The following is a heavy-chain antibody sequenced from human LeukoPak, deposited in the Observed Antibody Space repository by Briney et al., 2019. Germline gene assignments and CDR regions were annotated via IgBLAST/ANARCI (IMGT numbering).Heavy chain of an antibody. D-gene: IGHD6-19*01. V-gene: IGHV3-7*03. CDR1: GFTFSSYW. J-gene: IGHJ4*02. Sequence: GGSLRLSCAASGFTFSSYWMSWVRQAPGKGLEWVANIKQDGSEKHYVDSVKGRFTISRDNAKNSLYLQMNSLRAEDTAVYYCARDTGLAHSDYWGQGTLVTVSS. CDR2: IKQDGSEK. CDR3: ARDTGLAHSDY.